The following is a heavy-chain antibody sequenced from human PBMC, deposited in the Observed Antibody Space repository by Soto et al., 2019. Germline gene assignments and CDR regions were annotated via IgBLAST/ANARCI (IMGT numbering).Heavy chain of an antibody. CDR2: ISSSGSTI. D-gene: IGHD3-22*01. J-gene: IGHJ4*02. CDR3: ARDHRNYYDSSGYYDY. CDR1: GFTFSSYE. V-gene: IGHV3-48*03. Sequence: GGSLRLSCSASGFTFSSYEMNWVRQAPGKGLEWVSYISSSGSTIYYADSVKGRFTISRDNAKNSLYLQMNSLRAEDTAVYYCARDHRNYYDSSGYYDYWGKGTLVTVSS.